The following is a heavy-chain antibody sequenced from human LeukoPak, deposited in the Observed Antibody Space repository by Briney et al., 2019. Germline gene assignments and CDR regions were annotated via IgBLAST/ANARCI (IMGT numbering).Heavy chain of an antibody. V-gene: IGHV3-7*01. CDR2: IKQDGSEK. Sequence: GGSLRLSCAVSGFTFSSYWMSWVRPAPGKGLEWVANIKQDGSEKYYVDSVKGRFTISRDNAKNSLYLQMNSLRAEDTALYYCARSTYYDVWSGYQRYYFDYWGQGTLVTVSS. CDR3: ARSTYYDVWSGYQRYYFDY. CDR1: GFTFSSYW. J-gene: IGHJ4*02. D-gene: IGHD3-3*01.